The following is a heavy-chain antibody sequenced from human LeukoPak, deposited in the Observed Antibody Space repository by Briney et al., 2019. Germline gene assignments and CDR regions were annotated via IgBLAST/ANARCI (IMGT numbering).Heavy chain of an antibody. J-gene: IGHJ4*02. CDR2: INHSGST. V-gene: IGHV4-34*01. CDR3: ARVQGIVGGRFDY. D-gene: IGHD1-26*01. CDR1: GGSFSGYY. Sequence: KPSETLSLTCAVYGGSFSGYYWSWIRQPPGKGLEWIGEINHSGSTNYNPSLKSRVTISVDTSKNQFSLKLSSVTAADTAVYYCARVQGIVGGRFDYWGQGTLVTVSS.